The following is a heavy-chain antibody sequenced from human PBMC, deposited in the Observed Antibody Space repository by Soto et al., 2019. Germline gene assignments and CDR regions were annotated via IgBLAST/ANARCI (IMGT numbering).Heavy chain of an antibody. D-gene: IGHD5-18*01. V-gene: IGHV3-53*01. CDR3: ARFPGTYSLDY. J-gene: IGHJ4*02. CDR2: IYGGGDT. CDR1: GFTVTSNY. Sequence: PGGSLRLSCAVSGFTVTSNYMTWVRQAPGKGLEWVSAIYGGGDTYYADSVKGRFTISRDTSKNSLYLQMNSLRVEDSAVYFCARFPGTYSLDYWGQGTLVTVSS.